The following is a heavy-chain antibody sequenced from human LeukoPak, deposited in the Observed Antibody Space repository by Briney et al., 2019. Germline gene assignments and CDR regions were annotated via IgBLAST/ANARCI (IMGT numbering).Heavy chain of an antibody. J-gene: IGHJ6*02. V-gene: IGHV3-23*01. D-gene: IGHD3-3*01. Sequence: GGSLRLSCAASGFTFNSHPMIWVRQAPGMGPEWVSGISGNGGRTYFADSVKGRFTISRDNSKNTLYLQMNSLRAEDTAVYYCAKDRITIFGVVIDYYYYGMDVWGQGTTVTVSS. CDR3: AKDRITIFGVVIDYYYYGMDV. CDR1: GFTFNSHP. CDR2: ISGNGGRT.